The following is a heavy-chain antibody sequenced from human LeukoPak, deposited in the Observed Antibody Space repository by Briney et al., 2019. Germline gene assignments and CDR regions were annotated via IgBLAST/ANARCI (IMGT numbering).Heavy chain of an antibody. Sequence: ASVKVSCKASGYTFTGYYMHWVRQAPGQGLEWMGWINPNSGGTNYAQKFQGRVTMTRDTSISTAYMELSRLRSDDTAVYYCASEEQQLDYYYYGMDVWGQGTTVTVSS. J-gene: IGHJ6*02. CDR1: GYTFTGYY. CDR3: ASEEQQLDYYYYGMDV. V-gene: IGHV1-2*02. CDR2: INPNSGGT. D-gene: IGHD6-13*01.